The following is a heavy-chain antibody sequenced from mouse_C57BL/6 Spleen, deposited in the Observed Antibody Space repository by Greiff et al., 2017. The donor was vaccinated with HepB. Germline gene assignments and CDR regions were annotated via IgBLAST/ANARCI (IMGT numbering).Heavy chain of an antibody. CDR1: GYAFSSSW. V-gene: IGHV1-82*01. CDR2: IYPGDGDT. D-gene: IGHD2-3*01. CDR3: ARGGGYYEDWFAY. J-gene: IGHJ3*01. Sequence: QVQLKESGPELVKPGASVKISCKASGYAFSSSWMNWVKQRPGKGLEWIGRIYPGDGDTNYNGKFKGKAILTADKSSSTAYMQLSSLTSEDSAVYFCARGGGYYEDWFAYWGQGTLVTVSA.